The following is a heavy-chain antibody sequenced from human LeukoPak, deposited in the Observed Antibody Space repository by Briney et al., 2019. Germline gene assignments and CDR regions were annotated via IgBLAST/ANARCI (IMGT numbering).Heavy chain of an antibody. D-gene: IGHD6-19*01. CDR3: ARGQWLVRDSYFDY. J-gene: IGHJ4*02. V-gene: IGHV3-30-3*01. CDR2: ISYDGSNK. Sequence: GGSLRLSCAASGFTFSSYAMHWVRQAPGKGLEWVAVISYDGSNKYYADSVKGRFTISRDNSKNTLYLQMNSLRAEDTAVYYCARGQWLVRDSYFDYWGQGTLVTVSS. CDR1: GFTFSSYA.